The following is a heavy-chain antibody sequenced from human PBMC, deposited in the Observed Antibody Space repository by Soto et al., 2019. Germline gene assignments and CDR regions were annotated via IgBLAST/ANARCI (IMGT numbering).Heavy chain of an antibody. Sequence: ASVKVSCKASGYTFTSYDINWVRKATGQGLEWMGWMNPNSGNTGYAQKFQVRVTMTRNTSIRTAYMELSSLISEDTALYYCARFSTDSLGAFDIWGQGTIVTVSS. CDR1: GYTFTSYD. J-gene: IGHJ3*02. V-gene: IGHV1-8*01. D-gene: IGHD1-1*01. CDR2: MNPNSGNT. CDR3: ARFSTDSLGAFDI.